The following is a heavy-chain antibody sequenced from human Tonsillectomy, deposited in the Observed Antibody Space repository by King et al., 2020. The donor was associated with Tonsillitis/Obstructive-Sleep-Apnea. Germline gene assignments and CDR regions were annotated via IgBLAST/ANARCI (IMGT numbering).Heavy chain of an antibody. Sequence: VQLVESGGGLVKPGGSLRLSCAASGFTFSNAWMSWVRQAPGKGLEWVGRIKSKIDGGTTDYAAPVKGRFTLSRDDSKNTLYLQMNSLKTEDTAVYYCTTQAGHWGQGTLVTVSS. CDR3: TTQAGH. CDR2: IKSKIDGGTT. CDR1: GFTFSNAW. D-gene: IGHD3-10*01. V-gene: IGHV3-15*01. J-gene: IGHJ4*02.